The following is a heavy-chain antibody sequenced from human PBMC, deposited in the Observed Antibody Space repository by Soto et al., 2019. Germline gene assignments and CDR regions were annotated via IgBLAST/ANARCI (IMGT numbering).Heavy chain of an antibody. V-gene: IGHV3-15*01. J-gene: IGHJ3*02. CDR1: GFTFSNAW. D-gene: IGHD3-22*01. Sequence: GGSLRLSCAASGFTFSNAWMSWVRQAPGKGLEWVGRIKSKTDGGTTDYAAPVKGRFTISRDDSKNTLYLQMNSLKTEDTAVYYCTTDLPSYYYDSSESLAFDIWGQGTMVTVSS. CDR3: TTDLPSYYYDSSESLAFDI. CDR2: IKSKTDGGTT.